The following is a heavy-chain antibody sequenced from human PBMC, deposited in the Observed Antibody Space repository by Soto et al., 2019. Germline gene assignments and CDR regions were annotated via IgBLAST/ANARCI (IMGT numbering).Heavy chain of an antibody. V-gene: IGHV1-18*01. CDR3: ARIPYYDILTGQLHD. D-gene: IGHD3-9*01. CDR1: GYTFTSYG. CDR2: ISAYNGNT. J-gene: IGHJ4*02. Sequence: ASVKVSCKASGYTFTSYGISWVRQAPGQGLEWMGWISAYNGNTNYAQKLQGRVTMTTDTSTSTAYMELRSLRSDDTAVYYCARIPYYDILTGQLHDWCQGTLLTVSS.